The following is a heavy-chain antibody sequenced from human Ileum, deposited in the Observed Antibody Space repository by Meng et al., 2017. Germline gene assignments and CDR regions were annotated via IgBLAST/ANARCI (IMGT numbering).Heavy chain of an antibody. CDR1: GGSISSGGYY. CDR3: ARGVSAAGLFDN. CDR2: IYYSGTT. J-gene: IGHJ4*02. Sequence: QVQLQESGPGLVKPSQTLSLTCTVSGGSISSGGYYWSWIRQHPGKGLEWIGYIYYSGTTYYNPSLKSRTSTSIDTSNNQFSLKVTSVTAADTAVYYCARGVSAAGLFDNWGPGTLVTVPS. V-gene: IGHV4-31*03. D-gene: IGHD2-2*01.